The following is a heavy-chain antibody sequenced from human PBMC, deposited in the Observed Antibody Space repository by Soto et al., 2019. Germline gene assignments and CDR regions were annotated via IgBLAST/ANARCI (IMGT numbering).Heavy chain of an antibody. CDR1: GGTFSSYA. V-gene: IGHV1-69*11. J-gene: IGHJ5*02. D-gene: IGHD3-10*01. Sequence: QVQMVQSGAEVTKPGYSVKVSCKASGGTFSSYAISWVQQAPGQGLEWMGWIIPIIGTANYAQKFQGRVTITADESTSTAYMELSSLRSEDTAVYYCAREGAAGWFDPWGQGTLVTVSS. CDR2: IIPIIGTA. CDR3: AREGAAGWFDP.